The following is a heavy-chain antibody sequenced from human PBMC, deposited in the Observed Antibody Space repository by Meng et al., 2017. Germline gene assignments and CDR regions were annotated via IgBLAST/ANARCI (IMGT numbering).Heavy chain of an antibody. D-gene: IGHD1-1*01. V-gene: IGHV6-1*01. J-gene: IGHJ6*02. CDR2: TYYRSKWSN. CDR1: EDSFSSNSSA. CDR3: ARFRFGTAPSYYYGMDV. Sequence: SDTLSLTCDISEDSFSSNSSAWNWIRQSPSRGLEWLGRTYYRSKWSNDYAISVKSRLTINPDTSKTQFSLQLNSVTPEDTAVYYCARFRFGTAPSYYYGMDVWGQGTTVTVSS.